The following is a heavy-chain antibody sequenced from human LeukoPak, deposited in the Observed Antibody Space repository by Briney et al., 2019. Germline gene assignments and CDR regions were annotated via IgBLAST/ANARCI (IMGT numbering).Heavy chain of an antibody. CDR2: ISSSSSYI. Sequence: GGSLRLSCAASGFTFSSYSMNWVRQAPGKGLEWVSSISSSSSYIYYADSVKGRFTISRDNAKNIVYLQMNSVRAEDTAVYYCSKELHTSTSNRRYYYDSSSYYFEYWGQGTLVTVSS. V-gene: IGHV3-21*04. CDR1: GFTFSSYS. D-gene: IGHD3-22*01. J-gene: IGHJ4*02. CDR3: SKELHTSTSNRRYYYDSSSYYFEY.